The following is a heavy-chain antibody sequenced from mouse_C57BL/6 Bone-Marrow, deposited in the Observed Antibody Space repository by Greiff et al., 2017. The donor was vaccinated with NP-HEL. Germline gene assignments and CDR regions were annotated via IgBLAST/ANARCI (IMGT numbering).Heavy chain of an antibody. J-gene: IGHJ3*01. V-gene: IGHV5-12*01. D-gene: IGHD2-4*01. CDR3: ARWDYDGGSWFAY. CDR2: ISNGGGST. Sequence: EVMLVESGGGLVQPGGSLKLSCAASGFTFSDYYMYWVRQTPEKRLEWVAYISNGGGSTYYPDTVKGRFTISRDNAKNTLYLQMSRLKSEDTAMYYCARWDYDGGSWFAYWGQGTLVTVSA. CDR1: GFTFSDYY.